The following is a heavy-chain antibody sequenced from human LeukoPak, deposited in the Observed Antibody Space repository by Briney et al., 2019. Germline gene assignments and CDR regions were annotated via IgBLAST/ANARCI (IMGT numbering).Heavy chain of an antibody. CDR1: GGSISSYY. Sequence: SETLSLTCTVSGGSISSYYWSWIRQPAGKGLEWIGRIYTSGSTNYNPSLKSRVTMSVDTSKNQFSLKPSSVTAADTAVYYCARERYFDWLLSNWFDPWGQGTLVTVSS. CDR3: ARERYFDWLLSNWFDP. V-gene: IGHV4-4*07. CDR2: IYTSGST. J-gene: IGHJ5*02. D-gene: IGHD3-9*01.